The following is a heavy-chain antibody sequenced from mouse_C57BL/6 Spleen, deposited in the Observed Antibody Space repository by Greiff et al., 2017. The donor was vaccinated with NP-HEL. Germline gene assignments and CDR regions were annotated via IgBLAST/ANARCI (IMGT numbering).Heavy chain of an antibody. V-gene: IGHV5-12*01. CDR1: GFTFSDYY. CDR2: ISNGGGST. Sequence: EVHLVESGGGLVQPGGSLKLSCAASGFTFSDYYMYWVRQTPEKRLEWVAYISNGGGSTYYPDTVKGRFTISRDNAKNTLYLQMSRLKSEDTAMYYCARRSYYGSKGWYFDVWGTGTTVTVSS. J-gene: IGHJ1*03. D-gene: IGHD1-1*01. CDR3: ARRSYYGSKGWYFDV.